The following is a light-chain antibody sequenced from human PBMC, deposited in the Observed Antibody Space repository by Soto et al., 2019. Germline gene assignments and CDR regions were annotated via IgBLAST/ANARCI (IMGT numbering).Light chain of an antibody. CDR3: QQYHSYWT. CDR2: DAS. CDR1: QSISSW. J-gene: IGKJ1*01. V-gene: IGKV1-5*01. Sequence: DIQMTQSPSTLSASVGDRVTITCRASQSISSWLAWYQQKPGKAPKLLIYDASSLESGVPSRFSGSGSGTEFTLTISRLQPDDFATYYCQQYHSYWTFGQGTKVEIK.